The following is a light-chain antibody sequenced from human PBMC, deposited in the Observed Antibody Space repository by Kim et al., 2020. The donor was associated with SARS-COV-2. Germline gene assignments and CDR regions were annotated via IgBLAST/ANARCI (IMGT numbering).Light chain of an antibody. CDR3: QQTNNFPPT. CDR1: QGISTR. J-gene: IGKJ5*01. V-gene: IGKV1D-12*01. Sequence: ASVGDRVTITCRASQGISTRLAWYQHRLGEAPKLLIYAASTLQGGAQERFSGSGSGADLTLPVSSLQSEDSATYYCQQTNNFPPTFGQGTRLVIK. CDR2: AAS.